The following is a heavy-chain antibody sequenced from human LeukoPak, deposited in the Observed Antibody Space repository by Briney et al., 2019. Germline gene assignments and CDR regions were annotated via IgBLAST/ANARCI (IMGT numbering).Heavy chain of an antibody. CDR1: GGSISSYY. CDR3: ARAKGSYSFDY. Sequence: NTSETLSLTCTVSGGSISSYYWSWIRQPPGKGLEWIGYIYYSGSTNYNPSLKSRVTISVDTSKNQFSLKLSSVTAADTAVYYCARAKGSYSFDYWGQGTLVTVSS. J-gene: IGHJ4*02. CDR2: IYYSGST. V-gene: IGHV4-59*12. D-gene: IGHD3-10*01.